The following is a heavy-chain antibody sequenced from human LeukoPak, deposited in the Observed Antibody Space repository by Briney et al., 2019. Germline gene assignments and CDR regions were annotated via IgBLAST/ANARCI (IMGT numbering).Heavy chain of an antibody. CDR2: ISQDERNK. D-gene: IGHD2-2*01. CDR3: ARDHAYRADY. CDR1: GFTFRNDG. Sequence: GGSLRLSCAASGFTFRNDGMCWVRQAPGKGLEWVANISQDERNKYYADSVKGRFTISRHNPKNTLYLKRNSLTAEDTAIYYCARDHAYRADYWGQGTLVTVSS. V-gene: IGHV3-7*01. J-gene: IGHJ4*02.